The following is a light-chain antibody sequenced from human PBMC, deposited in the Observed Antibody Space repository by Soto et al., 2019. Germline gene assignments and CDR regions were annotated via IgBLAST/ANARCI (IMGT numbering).Light chain of an antibody. Sequence: QSVLTQPPSTSGAPGQRVTVSCSGSSSNIGRNTVNWYQQLPGTAPKLLIYNNNQRPSGVPDRFSGSKSGTSVSLAISGLQSEDEADYYCAAWDDSLNGVVFGGGTKLTVL. CDR1: SSNIGRNT. CDR3: AAWDDSLNGVV. CDR2: NNN. V-gene: IGLV1-44*01. J-gene: IGLJ2*01.